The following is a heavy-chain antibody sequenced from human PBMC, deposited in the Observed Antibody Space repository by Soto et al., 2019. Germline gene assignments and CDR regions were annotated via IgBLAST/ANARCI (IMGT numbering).Heavy chain of an antibody. CDR2: IYHSGST. CDR1: GGSISRSNW. J-gene: IGHJ4*02. Sequence: SETLSLTCAVSGGSISRSNWWSWVRQPPGKGLEWIGEIYHSGSTNYNPSLKSRVTISVDKSKNQFSLKLSSVTAADTAVYYCARDLGYDSSGYNNTPYGYWGQGTLVTVSS. CDR3: ARDLGYDSSGYNNTPYGY. V-gene: IGHV4-4*02. D-gene: IGHD3-22*01.